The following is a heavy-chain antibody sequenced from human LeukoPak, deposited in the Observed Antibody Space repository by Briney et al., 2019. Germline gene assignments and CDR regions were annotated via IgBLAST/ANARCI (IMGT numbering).Heavy chain of an antibody. CDR1: GFTFSSYW. J-gene: IGHJ4*02. CDR2: ISSSSSYI. V-gene: IGHV3-21*01. CDR3: ARDRERSFDY. Sequence: GGSLRLSCAASGFTFSSYWMSWVRQAPGKGLEWVSSISSSSSYIYYADSVKGRFTISRDNAKNSLYLQMNSLRAEDTAVYYCARDRERSFDYWGQGTLVTVSS. D-gene: IGHD5-24*01.